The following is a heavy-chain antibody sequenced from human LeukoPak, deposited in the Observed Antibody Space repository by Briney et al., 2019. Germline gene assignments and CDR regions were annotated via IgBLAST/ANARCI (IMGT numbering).Heavy chain of an antibody. CDR1: GYTFTSYY. V-gene: IGHV1-2*06. CDR2: INPNSGGT. J-gene: IGHJ4*02. D-gene: IGHD5-24*01. CDR3: ARVPRRDGYNSLFFDY. Sequence: ASVKVSCKASGYTFTSYYMHWVRQAPGQGLEWMGRINPNSGGTNYAQKFQGRVTMTRDTSISTAYMELSRLRSDDTAVYYCARVPRRDGYNSLFFDYWGQGTLVTVSS.